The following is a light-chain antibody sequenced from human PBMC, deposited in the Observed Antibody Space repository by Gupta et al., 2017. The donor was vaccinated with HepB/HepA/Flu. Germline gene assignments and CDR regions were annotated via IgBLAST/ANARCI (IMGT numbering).Light chain of an antibody. CDR1: NIGSKG. CDR2: DDT. Sequence: SYVLTQPPSVSEAPGETARLTCGGNNIGSKGVHWYQQKPGQAPVLVVYDDTDRPSGIPERFSGSNSGNTATLTISAVEAGDEADYYCQVWDTSSDHVVFGGGTKLTVL. CDR3: QVWDTSSDHVV. J-gene: IGLJ2*01. V-gene: IGLV3-21*02.